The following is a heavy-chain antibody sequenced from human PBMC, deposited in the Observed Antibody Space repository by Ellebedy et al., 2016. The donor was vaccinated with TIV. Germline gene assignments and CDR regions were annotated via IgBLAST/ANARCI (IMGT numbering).Heavy chain of an antibody. CDR3: ARDAGDADSSGFDY. CDR2: ISYDGSNK. D-gene: IGHD3-22*01. CDR1: GFTFSSYA. Sequence: PGGSLRLSCAASGFTFSSYAMHWVRQAPGKGLEWVAVISYDGSNKYYADSVKGRFTISRDNSKNTLYLQMNSLRAEDTAVYYCARDAGDADSSGFDYWGQGTLVTVSS. V-gene: IGHV3-30*01. J-gene: IGHJ4*02.